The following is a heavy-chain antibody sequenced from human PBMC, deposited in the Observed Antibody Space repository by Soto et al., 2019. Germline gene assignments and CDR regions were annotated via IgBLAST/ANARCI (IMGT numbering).Heavy chain of an antibody. Sequence: SGPTLVNPTQTLTLTCTFSGFSLSASGVGVGWIRQPPGKALEWLALIYWDDDKRYSPSLKSRLTITKDTSKNQVVLTMTNMDPVDTATYYCAHTRIAAAGYYFDYWGQGTLVTVPQ. J-gene: IGHJ4*02. CDR2: IYWDDDK. CDR1: GFSLSASGVG. V-gene: IGHV2-5*02. CDR3: AHTRIAAAGYYFDY. D-gene: IGHD6-13*01.